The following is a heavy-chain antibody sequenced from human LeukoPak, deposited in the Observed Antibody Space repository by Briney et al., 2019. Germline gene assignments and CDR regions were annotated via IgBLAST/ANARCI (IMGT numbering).Heavy chain of an antibody. Sequence: ASVKVSCKASGYTFTSYYMHWVRQAPGQGLEWMGIINPSGGSTSYAQKFQGRVTMTRDTSTSTVYMELSSLRSEDTAVYYCARVGYSYGYLRNYYYYGMDVWGQGTTVTVSS. CDR2: INPSGGST. J-gene: IGHJ6*02. V-gene: IGHV1-46*01. D-gene: IGHD5-18*01. CDR1: GYTFTSYY. CDR3: ARVGYSYGYLRNYYYYGMDV.